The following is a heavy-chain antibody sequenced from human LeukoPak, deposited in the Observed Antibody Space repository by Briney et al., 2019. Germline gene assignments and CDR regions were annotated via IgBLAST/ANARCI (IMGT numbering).Heavy chain of an antibody. CDR1: GYTFTSYG. CDR3: ATHQFNYYDSSGYYSLMAYFQH. V-gene: IGHV1-18*01. CDR2: ISAYNGNT. D-gene: IGHD3-22*01. Sequence: GASVKVSCKASGYTFTSYGNSWVRQAPGQGLEWMGWISAYNGNTNYAQKLQGRVTMPTDTSTSTAYMELRSLRSDDTAVYYCATHQFNYYDSSGYYSLMAYFQHWGQGTLVTASS. J-gene: IGHJ1*01.